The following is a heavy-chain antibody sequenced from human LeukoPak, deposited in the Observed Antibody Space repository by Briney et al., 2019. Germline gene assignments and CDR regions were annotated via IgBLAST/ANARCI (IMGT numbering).Heavy chain of an antibody. V-gene: IGHV3-21*01. CDR2: ISSRSNYI. CDR1: GFTFSSYR. Sequence: GGSLRLSCAASGFTFSSYRMNWVRQAPGKRLQWVSSISSRSNYIYYAESVKGRFTISRDNAKNSVYLQMNSLKAEDTAVYYCARHLYYGSGSSLLHLGMDVCGLGTTVTVSS. CDR3: ARHLYYGSGSSLLHLGMDV. J-gene: IGHJ6*04. D-gene: IGHD3-10*01.